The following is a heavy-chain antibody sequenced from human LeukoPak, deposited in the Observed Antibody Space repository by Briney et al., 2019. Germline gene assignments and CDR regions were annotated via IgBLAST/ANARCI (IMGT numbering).Heavy chain of an antibody. J-gene: IGHJ5*02. Sequence: PGGSLRLSCAASGFIFSSYNMNWVRQAPGKGLEWLSSISSGSSFIHYADSVKGRFTISRDNAKNSLYLQMNSLTDEDTAVYYCARDLFGTRSWFDPWGQGTLVTVSS. V-gene: IGHV3-21*01. CDR2: ISSGSSFI. CDR3: ARDLFGTRSWFDP. D-gene: IGHD3-3*01. CDR1: GFIFSSYN.